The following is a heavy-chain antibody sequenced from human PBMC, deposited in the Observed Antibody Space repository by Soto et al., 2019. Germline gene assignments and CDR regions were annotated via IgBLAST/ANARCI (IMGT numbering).Heavy chain of an antibody. CDR2: IIPIFGTA. D-gene: IGHD3-22*01. V-gene: IGHV1-69*13. CDR1: GGTFSSYA. J-gene: IGHJ6*04. CDR3: ARTFYYDSSGFITPNYYYYGMDV. Sequence: ASVKVSCKASGGTFSSYAISWVRQAPGQGLEWMGGIIPIFGTANYAQKFQGRVTITADESTSTAYMELSSLRSEDTAVYYCARTFYYDSSGFITPNYYYYGMDVWGKGTTVTV.